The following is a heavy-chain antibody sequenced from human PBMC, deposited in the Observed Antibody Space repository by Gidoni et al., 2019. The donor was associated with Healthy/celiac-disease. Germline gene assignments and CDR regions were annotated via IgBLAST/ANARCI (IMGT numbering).Heavy chain of an antibody. CDR1: GFTSDDYA. D-gene: IGHD4-4*01. Sequence: EVPLVESGGGVVQPGGSLRRSCAASGFTSDDYAMHWFRQAPGKGLEWVALISGVCVSTYYADSVKGRFTISRDNSKNFLYLQMNSLRTEDTALYYCAKGDYTKIPTSYYYYYGMDVWGQGTTVTVSS. V-gene: IGHV3-43*02. CDR3: AKGDYTKIPTSYYYYYGMDV. J-gene: IGHJ6*02. CDR2: ISGVCVST.